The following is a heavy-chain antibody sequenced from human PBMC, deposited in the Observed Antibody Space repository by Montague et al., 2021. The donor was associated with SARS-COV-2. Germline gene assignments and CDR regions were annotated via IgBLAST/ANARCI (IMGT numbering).Heavy chain of an antibody. J-gene: IGHJ4*02. D-gene: IGHD6-19*01. CDR2: VYFSGTA. CDR1: AGSINNHY. CDR3: ARRPSSGWSFDY. V-gene: IGHV4-59*08. Sequence: SETLSLTCTVSAGSINNHYWSWIRQTPGKELEWIAYVYFSGTASYNPSLKSRVTISVDTSRNQFSLQLTSVTAADTAVYYCARRPSSGWSFDYWGQGTLVIVSS.